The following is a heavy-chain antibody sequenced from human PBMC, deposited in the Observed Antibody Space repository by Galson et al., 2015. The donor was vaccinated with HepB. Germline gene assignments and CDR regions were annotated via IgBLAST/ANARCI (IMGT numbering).Heavy chain of an antibody. D-gene: IGHD6-19*01. J-gene: IGHJ3*02. Sequence: SLRLSCAASGFTFGDYAMSWFRQAPGKGLEWVGFIRSKAYGGTTEYAASVKGRFTISRDDSKSIAYLQMNSLKTEDTAVYYCTRVGRWQWLVPDAFDIWGQGTMVTVSS. CDR1: GFTFGDYA. CDR2: IRSKAYGGTT. CDR3: TRVGRWQWLVPDAFDI. V-gene: IGHV3-49*03.